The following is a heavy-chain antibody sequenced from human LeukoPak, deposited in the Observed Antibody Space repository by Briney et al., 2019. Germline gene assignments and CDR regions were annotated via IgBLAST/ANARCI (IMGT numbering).Heavy chain of an antibody. Sequence: PSETLSLTGTVSGGSMSSYYWSWIRQPAGTGLEWIGRIYTSGSTDYNPSLKSRVTMSVDTSKNQFSLKLSSVTAADTAVYYCAKTGEGGTYSSGWYGHYYFDYWGQGTLVTVSS. J-gene: IGHJ4*02. CDR1: GGSMSSYY. V-gene: IGHV4-4*07. D-gene: IGHD6-19*01. CDR3: AKTGEGGTYSSGWYGHYYFDY. CDR2: IYTSGST.